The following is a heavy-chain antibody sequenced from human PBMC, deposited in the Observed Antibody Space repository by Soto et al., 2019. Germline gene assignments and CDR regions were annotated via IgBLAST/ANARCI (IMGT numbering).Heavy chain of an antibody. CDR2: INPSGGST. J-gene: IGHJ6*02. CDR1: GYTFTSYY. V-gene: IGHV1-46*01. Sequence: QVQLVQSGAEVKKPGASVKVSCKASGYTFTSYYIHWVRQTPGQGLEWVGIINPSGGSTNYAQKFQGRVTMNRDTSTSTVYMEVSSLRSEDTAMYYCARGVVTTLQYYYYYALDLWGQGTTVTVSS. D-gene: IGHD2-15*01. CDR3: ARGVVTTLQYYYYYALDL.